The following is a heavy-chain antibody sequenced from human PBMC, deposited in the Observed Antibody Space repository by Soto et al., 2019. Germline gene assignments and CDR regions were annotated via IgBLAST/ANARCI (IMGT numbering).Heavy chain of an antibody. V-gene: IGHV1-18*01. J-gene: IGHJ6*03. CDR3: ARERGVAPPVAGNTHYYYYMDV. CDR1: GYSFTNYG. CDR2: ISAYNGDT. Sequence: QDQLVQSGGEVKKPGASVKVSCKASGYSFTNYGITWVRQAPGQGFEWMGWISAYNGDTNYAQKLQGRVTMTTDAATSTAYLEWRSRRSDDTAVYYGARERGVAPPVAGNTHYYYYMDVWGKGTTVTVSS. D-gene: IGHD6-19*01.